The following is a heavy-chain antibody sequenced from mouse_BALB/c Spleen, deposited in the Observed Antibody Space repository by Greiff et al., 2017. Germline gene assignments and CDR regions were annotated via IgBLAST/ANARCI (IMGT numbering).Heavy chain of an antibody. J-gene: IGHJ4*01. D-gene: IGHD1-1*01. CDR2: ISNGGGST. CDR1: GFTFSSYT. CDR3: ARHRYGSSYDAMDY. Sequence: EVMLVESGGGLVQPGGSLKLSCAASGFTFSSYTMSWVRQTPEKRLEWVAYISNGGGSTYYPDTVKGRFTISRDNAKNTLYLQMSSLKSEDTAMYYCARHRYGSSYDAMDYWGQGTSVTVSS. V-gene: IGHV5-12-2*01.